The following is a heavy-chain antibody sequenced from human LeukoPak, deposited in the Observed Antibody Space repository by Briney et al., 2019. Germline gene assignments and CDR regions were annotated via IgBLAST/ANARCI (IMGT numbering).Heavy chain of an antibody. CDR3: ARHRTASDY. CDR1: GFTFSSYG. CDR2: ISGSGGST. V-gene: IGHV3-23*01. Sequence: GGSLRLSCAASGFTFSSYGMSWVRQAPGKGLEWVPAISGSGGSTNYADSVKGRFTISRDNAKNSLSLQMNSLRAEDTAVYYCARHRTASDYWGQGTLVTVSS. D-gene: IGHD3-16*02. J-gene: IGHJ4*02.